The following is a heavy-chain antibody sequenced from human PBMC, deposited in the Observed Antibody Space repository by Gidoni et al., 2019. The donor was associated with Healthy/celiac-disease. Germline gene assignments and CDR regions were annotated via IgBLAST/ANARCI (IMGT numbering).Heavy chain of an antibody. D-gene: IGHD2-2*01. CDR2: IKQDGSEK. CDR3: ARDTIGYCSSTSCYPLDY. CDR1: GFTFSSYW. V-gene: IGHV3-7*01. Sequence: EVQLVESGGGWVEPGGSRRRSCAASGFTFSSYWMSWVRQAPGKGLEEVANIKQDGSEKYYVDSVKGRFTISRDNAKNSLYLQMNSLRAEDTAVYYCARDTIGYCSSTSCYPLDYWGQGTLVTVSS. J-gene: IGHJ4*02.